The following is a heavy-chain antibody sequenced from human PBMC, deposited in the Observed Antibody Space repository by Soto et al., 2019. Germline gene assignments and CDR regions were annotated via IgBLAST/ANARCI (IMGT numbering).Heavy chain of an antibody. CDR2: INAGNGNT. CDR3: AGRSLYYDYVWGPDMDV. CDR1: GYTFTSYA. V-gene: IGHV1-3*01. D-gene: IGHD3-16*01. Sequence: QVQLVQSGAEVKKPGASVKVSCKASGYTFTSYAMHWVRQAPGQRLEWMGWINAGNGNTTYSQKFQGRVTITRDTSASTAYMEVSSLRSEDTAMYYCAGRSLYYDYVWGPDMDVWCQGTTVTVSS. J-gene: IGHJ6*02.